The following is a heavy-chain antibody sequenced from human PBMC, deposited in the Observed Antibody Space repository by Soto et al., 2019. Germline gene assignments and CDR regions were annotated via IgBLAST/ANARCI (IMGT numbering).Heavy chain of an antibody. Sequence: GSRLRSCAASGCTFSDFAMNWVRQAPGKGLEWVGFIRSEAFGVNKEYAGSVKGRFASSRDESKSIAYLQMNSRKTEDTAVYFCNSVSRYSSSWCAFDIWGQGTKVTV. J-gene: IGHJ3*02. D-gene: IGHD6-13*01. CDR3: NSVSRYSSSWCAFDI. CDR2: IRSEAFGVNK. CDR1: GCTFSDFA. V-gene: IGHV3-49*04.